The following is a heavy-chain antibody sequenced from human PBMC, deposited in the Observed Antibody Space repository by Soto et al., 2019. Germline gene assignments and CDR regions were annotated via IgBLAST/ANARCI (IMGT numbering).Heavy chain of an antibody. CDR1: GFTFSSYG. V-gene: IGHV3-30*18. D-gene: IGHD3-10*01. CDR2: ISYDGSNK. Sequence: GGSLRLSCAASGFTFSSYGMHWVRQAPGKGLEWVAVISYDGSNKYYADSVKGRFTISRDNSKNTLYLQMNRLRAEDTAVYYCAKVERITMVRGPPGYWGQGTLVTVSS. J-gene: IGHJ4*02. CDR3: AKVERITMVRGPPGY.